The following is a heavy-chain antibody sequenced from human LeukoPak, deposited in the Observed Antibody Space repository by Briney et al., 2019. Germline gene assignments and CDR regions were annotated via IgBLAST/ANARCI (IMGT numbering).Heavy chain of an antibody. CDR3: ARDLGGLRYCSGGSCYPNNWFDP. CDR1: GYTFTGYY. J-gene: IGHJ5*02. V-gene: IGHV1-2*02. D-gene: IGHD2-15*01. Sequence: GASVKVSCKASGYTFTGYYMHWVRQAPGQGLEWMGWINPNSGGTNYAQKFQGRVTMTRDTSISTAYMELSRLRSDDTAVYYCARDLGGLRYCSGGSCYPNNWFDPWSQGTLVTVSS. CDR2: INPNSGGT.